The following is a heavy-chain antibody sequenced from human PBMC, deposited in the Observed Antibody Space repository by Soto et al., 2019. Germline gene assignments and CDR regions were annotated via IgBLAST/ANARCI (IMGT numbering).Heavy chain of an antibody. Sequence: QITLKESGPTLVKPTQTLTLTCTFSGFSLSTSGVGVGWIRQPPGKALEWLALIYWNDDKRYSPSLKSRLTITKDTSKNQVVLTMTNMDPVDTATYYCVHRPRYSNDVDYWGQGTLVTVYS. D-gene: IGHD4-4*01. CDR3: VHRPRYSNDVDY. CDR1: GFSLSTSGVG. J-gene: IGHJ4*02. CDR2: IYWNDDK. V-gene: IGHV2-5*01.